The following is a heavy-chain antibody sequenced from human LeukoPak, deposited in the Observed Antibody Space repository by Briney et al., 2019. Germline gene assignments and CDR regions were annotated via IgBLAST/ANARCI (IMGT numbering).Heavy chain of an antibody. CDR3: ATSSFFGSGSVYYFDN. V-gene: IGHV1-24*01. Sequence: ASVKVSCKVSGYTLTELSIHWVRQAPGRGLEWMGAFDPEDGEAIYARPFRGRVTMTEDTSTDTAYMELGSLKSVDTAVYYCATSSFFGSGSVYYFDNWGQGTLVTVSS. CDR2: FDPEDGEA. CDR1: GYTLTELS. D-gene: IGHD3-10*01. J-gene: IGHJ4*02.